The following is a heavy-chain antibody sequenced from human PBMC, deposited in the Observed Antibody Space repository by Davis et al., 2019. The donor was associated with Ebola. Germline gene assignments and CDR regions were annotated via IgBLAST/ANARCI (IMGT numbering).Heavy chain of an antibody. D-gene: IGHD3-10*01. Sequence: PGGSLRLSCKGSGYSFTSYWIGWVRQMPGKGLEWMGIIYPGDSDTRYSPSFQGQVTISADKSISTAYLQWSSLKASDTAMYYCARGRKGWFGELFVGHDYWGQGTLVTVSS. CDR1: GYSFTSYW. J-gene: IGHJ4*02. V-gene: IGHV5-51*01. CDR3: ARGRKGWFGELFVGHDY. CDR2: IYPGDSDT.